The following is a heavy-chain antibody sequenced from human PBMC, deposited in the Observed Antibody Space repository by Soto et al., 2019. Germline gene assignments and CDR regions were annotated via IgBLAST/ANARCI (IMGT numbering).Heavy chain of an antibody. CDR2: IYPGDSYT. J-gene: IGHJ4*02. D-gene: IGHD3-22*01. CDR3: ASLDSSGYRYYFDY. CDR1: GYSFTSYW. V-gene: IGHV5-51*01. Sequence: GESLKISCKGSGYSFTSYWIGWVRQMPGKGLEWMGIIYPGDSYTNYSPSFQGHVTISADKSISTAYLQWSSLKASDTAMYYCASLDSSGYRYYFDYWGQGTLVTVSS.